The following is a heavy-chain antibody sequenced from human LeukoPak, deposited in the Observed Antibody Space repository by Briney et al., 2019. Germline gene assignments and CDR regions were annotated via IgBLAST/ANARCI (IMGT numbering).Heavy chain of an antibody. J-gene: IGHJ4*02. CDR2: ISRSSSYI. Sequence: GGSLRLSCAASGFTFSRYSMNWVRQAPGKGLEWVSSISRSSSYIYYADSLKGRFTIPRDNAKNSLYLQMNNLRAEDTAVYYCARGSDIEQWLVYFDSWGQGTLVTVSS. CDR3: ARGSDIEQWLVYFDS. V-gene: IGHV3-21*01. D-gene: IGHD6-19*01. CDR1: GFTFSRYS.